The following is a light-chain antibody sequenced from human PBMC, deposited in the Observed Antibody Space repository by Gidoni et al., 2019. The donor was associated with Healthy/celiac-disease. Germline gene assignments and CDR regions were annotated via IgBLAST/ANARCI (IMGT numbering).Light chain of an antibody. CDR3: QQRSNWPWT. Sequence: DIVLTQSPATLSLSPGERATLSCRASQSFRSYLAWYQQTPGQAPRLLIYDASNRATGIPARFSGSGSGTDFTLTISSLEPEDFAVYYCQQRSNWPWTFGQXTKVEIK. CDR1: QSFRSY. J-gene: IGKJ1*01. CDR2: DAS. V-gene: IGKV3-11*01.